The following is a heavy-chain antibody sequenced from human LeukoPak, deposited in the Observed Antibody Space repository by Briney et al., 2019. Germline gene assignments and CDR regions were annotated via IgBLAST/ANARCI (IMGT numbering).Heavy chain of an antibody. CDR3: ARDCGYSYGGWFDP. CDR1: GGSISSYY. CDR2: IYYSGST. V-gene: IGHV4-59*01. D-gene: IGHD5-18*01. Sequence: SETLSLICTVSGGSISSYYWSWIRQPPGKGLEWIGYIYYSGSTNYNPSLKSRVTISVDTSKNQFSLKLSSVTAADTAVYYCARDCGYSYGGWFDPWGQGTLVTVSS. J-gene: IGHJ5*02.